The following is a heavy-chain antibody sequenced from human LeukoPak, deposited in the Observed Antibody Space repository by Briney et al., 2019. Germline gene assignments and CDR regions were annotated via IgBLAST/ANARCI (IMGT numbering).Heavy chain of an antibody. Sequence: SETLSLTCAVYGGSFSGYYWSWIRQPPGKGLEWIGSIYYSGSTYYNPSLKSRVTISVDTSKNQFSLKLSSVTAADTAVYYCARELGYCSGGSCADWFDPWGQGTLVTVSS. V-gene: IGHV4-34*01. CDR1: GGSFSGYY. D-gene: IGHD2-15*01. CDR3: ARELGYCSGGSCADWFDP. J-gene: IGHJ5*02. CDR2: IYYSGST.